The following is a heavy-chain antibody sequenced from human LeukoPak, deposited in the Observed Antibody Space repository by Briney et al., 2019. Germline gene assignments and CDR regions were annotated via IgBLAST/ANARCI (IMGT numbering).Heavy chain of an antibody. V-gene: IGHV1-18*01. Sequence: ASVKVPCKASGYPFTTYGISWVRQAPGQGLEWMGWISGYNGDTNYAQNFQGRVTMTTDTSTTTAYMELRSLRSDDTAVYYCARDPPYSISSWYWFDPWGQGALVTVSS. J-gene: IGHJ5*02. CDR2: ISGYNGDT. CDR1: GYPFTTYG. D-gene: IGHD6-6*01. CDR3: ARDPPYSISSWYWFDP.